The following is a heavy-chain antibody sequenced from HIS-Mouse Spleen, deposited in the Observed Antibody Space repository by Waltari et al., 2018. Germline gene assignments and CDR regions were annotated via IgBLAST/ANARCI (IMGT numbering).Heavy chain of an antibody. V-gene: IGHV4-39*07. Sequence: QLQLQESGPGLVKPSETLSLTCTVSGGSISSSSYYWGWIRQPPGKGREWIGSISYRGSTSSSPSLKSRVTRSLDTSKNQFSLKLSSVTAADTAVYYCAREIPYSSSWYDWYFDLWGRGTLVTVSS. CDR1: GGSISSSSYY. CDR2: ISYRGST. CDR3: AREIPYSSSWYDWYFDL. J-gene: IGHJ2*01. D-gene: IGHD6-13*01.